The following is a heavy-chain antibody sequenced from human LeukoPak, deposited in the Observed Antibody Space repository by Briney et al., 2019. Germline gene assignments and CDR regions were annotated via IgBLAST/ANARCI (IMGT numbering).Heavy chain of an antibody. CDR2: VGAGGGDT. D-gene: IGHD4-23*01. V-gene: IGHV3-23*01. CDR3: VRGNDYGGPHY. J-gene: IGHJ4*02. Sequence: GGSLRLSCVASGFTLSSYAMNWVRQAPGKGLEWVSTVGAGGGDTFYSDSVKGRFTISRDNGKNTLFLQMNSLRAEDAAVYYCVRGNDYGGPHYWGQGTLVTVSS. CDR1: GFTLSSYA.